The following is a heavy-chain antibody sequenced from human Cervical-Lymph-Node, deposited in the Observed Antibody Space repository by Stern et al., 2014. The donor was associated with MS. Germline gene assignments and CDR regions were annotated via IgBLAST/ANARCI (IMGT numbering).Heavy chain of an antibody. D-gene: IGHD1-1*01. CDR2: IYPDDSDI. CDR1: GYTFTNNW. CDR3: AKPPPRRKWDDPNYGMDV. J-gene: IGHJ6*02. Sequence: VQLVESGAEVKKPGESLKISCKGSGYTFTNNWIAWVRQMPGKGLEWMGIIYPDDSDIRYSTSLQGRVPISADKSISTAALHWSSLKAADSPVFFCAKPPPRRKWDDPNYGMDVWGQGTTVTVSS. V-gene: IGHV5-51*03.